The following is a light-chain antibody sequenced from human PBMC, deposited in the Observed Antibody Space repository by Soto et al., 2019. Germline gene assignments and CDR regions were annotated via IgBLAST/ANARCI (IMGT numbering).Light chain of an antibody. CDR1: QGISSY. J-gene: IGKJ1*01. CDR2: AAS. CDR3: QQLNNYPRT. V-gene: IGKV1-9*01. Sequence: DIQVTQSPSFLSASVGDRVTITFLASQGISSYLAWYQQKPGKAPNLLVYAASTLQSGVPSRFSGSGSGTEFTLTISSLQPEDFATYYCQQLNNYPRTFGQGTKVDIK.